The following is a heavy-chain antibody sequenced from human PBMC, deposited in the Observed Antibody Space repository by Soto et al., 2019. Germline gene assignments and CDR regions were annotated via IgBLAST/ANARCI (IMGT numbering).Heavy chain of an antibody. D-gene: IGHD3-16*01. CDR3: ARGEHMIGGVRYGMDV. J-gene: IGHJ6*02. CDR1: GFTLSNVG. CDR2: IWYDGSKK. Sequence: QVQLVESGGGVVQPGGSLRLSCTASGFTLSNVGMHWVRQAPGKGLEWVAIIWYDGSKKVYGDSVKGRFTISRDTSKNTLYLHMNNVIAEDTVVYYWARGEHMIGGVRYGMDVWCQGTTVTVSS. V-gene: IGHV3-33*01.